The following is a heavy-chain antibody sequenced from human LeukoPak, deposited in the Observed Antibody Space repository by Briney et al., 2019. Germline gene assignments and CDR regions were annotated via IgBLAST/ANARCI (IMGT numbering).Heavy chain of an antibody. CDR3: AREAAAGEFDY. D-gene: IGHD6-13*01. Sequence: SETLSLTCAVSGGSISSGGYSWRWIRQPPAKGLDWLGYIYYSGSTYYNPSLKSRVTISVDTSKNQFSLKLSSVTAADTAVYYCAREAAAGEFDYWGQGTLVTVSS. CDR1: GGSISSGGYS. V-gene: IGHV4-30-4*07. J-gene: IGHJ4*02. CDR2: IYYSGST.